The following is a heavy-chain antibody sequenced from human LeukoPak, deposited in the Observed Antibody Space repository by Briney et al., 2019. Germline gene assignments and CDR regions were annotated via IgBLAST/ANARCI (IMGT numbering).Heavy chain of an antibody. V-gene: IGHV3-30-3*01. CDR1: GFPFSSYA. J-gene: IGHJ4*02. CDR2: ISYDGSNK. CDR3: ASGSTHFDY. Sequence: GRSLRLSCAASGFPFSSYAMHWVRPAPGKGLEWVAVISYDGSNKYYADSVKGRFTISRDNSKNTLYLQMNSLRAEDTAVYYCASGSTHFDYWGQGTLVTVSS. D-gene: IGHD1-26*01.